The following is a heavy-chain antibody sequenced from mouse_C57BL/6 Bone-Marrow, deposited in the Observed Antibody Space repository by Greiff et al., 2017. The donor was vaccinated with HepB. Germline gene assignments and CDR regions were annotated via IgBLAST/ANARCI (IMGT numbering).Heavy chain of an antibody. CDR3: AKGDYSNYSYFFDY. V-gene: IGHV5-17*01. Sequence: EVKLVESGGGLVKPGGSLKLSCAASGFTFSDYGMHWVRQAPEKGLEWVAYISSGSSTIYYADTVKGRFTISRDNAKNTLFLQMTSLRSEDTAMYYCAKGDYSNYSYFFDYWGQGTTLTVSS. D-gene: IGHD2-5*01. CDR2: ISSGSSTI. J-gene: IGHJ2*01. CDR1: GFTFSDYG.